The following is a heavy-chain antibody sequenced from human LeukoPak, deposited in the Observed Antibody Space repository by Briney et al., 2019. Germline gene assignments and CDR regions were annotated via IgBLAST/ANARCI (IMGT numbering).Heavy chain of an antibody. Sequence: GSLRLSCAASGFTFSSYSMNWVRQAPGKGLEWVSSISSSSSYIYYADSVKGRFTISRDNAKNSLYLQMNSLRAEDTAVYYCAKASAMIVVVSKHFDYWGQGTLVTVSS. D-gene: IGHD3-22*01. CDR2: ISSSSSYI. V-gene: IGHV3-21*04. J-gene: IGHJ4*02. CDR3: AKASAMIVVVSKHFDY. CDR1: GFTFSSYS.